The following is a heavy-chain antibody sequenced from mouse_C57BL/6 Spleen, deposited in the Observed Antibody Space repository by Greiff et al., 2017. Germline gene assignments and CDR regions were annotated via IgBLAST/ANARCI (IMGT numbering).Heavy chain of an antibody. CDR3: AREGSSAWFAY. CDR2: ISYDGSN. D-gene: IGHD1-1*01. J-gene: IGHJ3*01. Sequence: EVQLQESGPGLVKPSQSLSLTCSVTGYSITSGYYWNWIRQFPGNKLEWMGYISYDGSNNYNPSLKNRISITRDTSKNQFFLKLKSVTTEDTATYYCAREGSSAWFAYWGQGTLVTVSA. CDR1: GYSITSGYY. V-gene: IGHV3-6*01.